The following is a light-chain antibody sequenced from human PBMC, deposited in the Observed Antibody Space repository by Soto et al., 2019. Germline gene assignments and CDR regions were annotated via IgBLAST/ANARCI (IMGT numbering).Light chain of an antibody. CDR2: GAS. CDR3: QQFATSPLT. CDR1: QSLRSSY. V-gene: IGKV3-20*01. J-gene: IGKJ4*01. Sequence: ENVLTQSPGTLSLSPGERATLSCRASQSLRSSYLAWYQQKPGQAPRLLIYGASSRATGIPDRFSGSGSGTDFTLTISRLEPEDFAVYYCQQFATSPLTFGGGTKVEIK.